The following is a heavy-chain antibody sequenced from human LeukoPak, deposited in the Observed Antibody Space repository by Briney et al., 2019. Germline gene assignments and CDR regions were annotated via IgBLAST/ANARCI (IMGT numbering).Heavy chain of an antibody. J-gene: IGHJ4*02. D-gene: IGHD5-18*01. CDR3: ARAGGYSYGYPFDY. CDR1: GYTFTGYY. CDR2: INPNSGGT. V-gene: IGHV1-2*02. Sequence: ASVKVSCKASGYTFTGYYMHWVRQAPGQGLEWMGWINPNSGGTNYAQKFQGRATMTRDTSISTAYMELSRLRSDDTAVYYCARAGGYSYGYPFDYWGQGTLVTVSS.